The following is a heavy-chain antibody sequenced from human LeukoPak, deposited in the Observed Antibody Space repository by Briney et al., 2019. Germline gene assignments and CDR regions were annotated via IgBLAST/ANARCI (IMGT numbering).Heavy chain of an antibody. CDR2: INHSGST. CDR3: AGTYYYDSSGYYHYSL. Sequence: SETLSLTCAIYGGSFSAYYWNWIRQPPGKGLEWIGEINHSGSTNYNPSLKSRVTISVDTSKNQFSLKLSSVTAADTAVYYCAGTYYYDSSGYYHYSLWGQGTLVTVSS. D-gene: IGHD3-22*01. CDR1: GGSFSAYY. V-gene: IGHV4-34*01. J-gene: IGHJ4*02.